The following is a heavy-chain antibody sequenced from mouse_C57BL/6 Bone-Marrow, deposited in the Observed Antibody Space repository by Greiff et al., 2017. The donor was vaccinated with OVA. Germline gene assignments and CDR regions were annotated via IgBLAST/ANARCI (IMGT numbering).Heavy chain of an antibody. V-gene: IGHV2-4*01. J-gene: IGHJ4*01. CDR2: IWSGGST. CDR3: AKNRRRFYAMDY. Sequence: QVQLKEPGPGLVQPSQSLSITCTVSGFSLTSYGVHWVRQPPGKGLEWLGVIWSGGSTDYNAAFISRLSISKDNSKSQVFFKMNSLQADDTAIYYCAKNRRRFYAMDYWGQGTSVTVSS. CDR1: GFSLTSYG.